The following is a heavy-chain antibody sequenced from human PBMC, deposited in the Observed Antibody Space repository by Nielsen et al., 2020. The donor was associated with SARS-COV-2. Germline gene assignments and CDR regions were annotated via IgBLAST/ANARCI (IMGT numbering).Heavy chain of an antibody. Sequence: SETPSLTCTVSGGSISSYYWSWIRQPPGRGLEWIGYIYYSGSTNYNPSLKSRVTISVDTSKNQFSLKLSSVTAADTAVYYCARGEMATIGDYWGQGTLVTVSS. CDR3: ARGEMATIGDY. CDR2: IYYSGST. D-gene: IGHD5-24*01. CDR1: GGSISSYY. J-gene: IGHJ4*02. V-gene: IGHV4-59*13.